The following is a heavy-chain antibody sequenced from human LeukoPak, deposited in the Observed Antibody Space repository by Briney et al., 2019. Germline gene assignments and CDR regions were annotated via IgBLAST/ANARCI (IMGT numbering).Heavy chain of an antibody. D-gene: IGHD3-22*01. V-gene: IGHV3-30-3*01. J-gene: IGHJ3*02. CDR3: ARPLYYYDSSGVDAFDI. CDR1: GFTFSSYA. CDR2: ISYDGSNK. Sequence: PGGSLRLSCAASGFTFSSYAMHWVRQAPGKGLEWVAVISYDGSNKYYADSVKGRFTISRDNSKNTLYLQMNSLRAEDTAVYYCARPLYYYDSSGVDAFDIWGQGTMVTVSS.